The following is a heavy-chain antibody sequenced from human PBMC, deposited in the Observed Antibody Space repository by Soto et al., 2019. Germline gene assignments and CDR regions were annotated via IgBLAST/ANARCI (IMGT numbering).Heavy chain of an antibody. CDR2: IYHSGST. J-gene: IGHJ4*02. CDR3: ASRVAGTGRDY. Sequence: PLETLSLTCAVSGGSSSSSNWWTWVRQPPGKGLEWIGEIYHSGSTNYNPSLRSRVTISVDKSKNQFSLKLTSVTAADTAVYYCASRVAGTGRDYWGQGTLVTVSS. CDR1: GGSSSSSNW. D-gene: IGHD6-19*01. V-gene: IGHV4-4*02.